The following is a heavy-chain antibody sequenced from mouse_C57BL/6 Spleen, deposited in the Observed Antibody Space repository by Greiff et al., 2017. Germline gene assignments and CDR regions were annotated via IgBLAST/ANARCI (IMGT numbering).Heavy chain of an antibody. CDR2: IDPETGGT. CDR1: GYTFTDYE. D-gene: IGHD1-1*01. CDR3: TREGATVDARDY. V-gene: IGHV1-15*01. J-gene: IGHJ4*01. Sequence: VQLQQSGAELVRPGASVTLSCKASGYTFTDYEMHWVKQTPVHGLEWIGAIDPETGGTAYNQTFKGKAILTADKSSSTAYMELRSLTSEDSAVYYCTREGATVDARDYWGQGTSVTVSS.